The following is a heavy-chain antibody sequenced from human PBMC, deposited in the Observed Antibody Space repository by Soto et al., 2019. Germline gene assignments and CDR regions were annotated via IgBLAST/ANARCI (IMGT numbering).Heavy chain of an antibody. D-gene: IGHD3-22*01. V-gene: IGHV5-10-1*01. J-gene: IGHJ4*02. Sequence: PGESLKISCKGSGYSFAGYWITWVRQKPGKGLEWMGRIDPSDSQTYYSPSFRGHVTISATKSITTVFLQWSSLRASGTAMYYCARQIYDSDTGPNFQYYFESWGQGTPVTVSS. CDR2: IDPSDSQT. CDR1: GYSFAGYW. CDR3: ARQIYDSDTGPNFQYYFES.